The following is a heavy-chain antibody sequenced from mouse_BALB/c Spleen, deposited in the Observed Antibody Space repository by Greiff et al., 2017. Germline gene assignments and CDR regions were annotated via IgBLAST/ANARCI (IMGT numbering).Heavy chain of an antibody. V-gene: IGHV5-4*02. CDR2: ISDGGSYT. CDR3: AREGGRDGGAMDY. J-gene: IGHJ4*01. CDR1: GFTFSDYY. Sequence: EVKLVESGGGLVKPGGSLKLSCAASGFTFSDYYMYWVRQTPEKRLEWVATISDGGSYTYYPDSVKGRFTISRDNAKNNLYLQMSSLKSEDTAMYYCAREGGRDGGAMDYWGQGTSVTVSS.